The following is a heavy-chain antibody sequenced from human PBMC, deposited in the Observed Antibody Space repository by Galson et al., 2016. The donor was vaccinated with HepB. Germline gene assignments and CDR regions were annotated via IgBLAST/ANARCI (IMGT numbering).Heavy chain of an antibody. CDR3: ARGEAGVGVPGRNWFDV. Sequence: TLSLTCTVSGGYIRNSDYFWTWIRQPARKQPEWIGRIYANGNANYESSLKSRVSISVDTANNQFSLNVWPVSAADTAVYYCARGEAGVGVPGRNWFDVWGRGPLVTVSS. J-gene: IGHJ5*02. V-gene: IGHV4-61*02. D-gene: IGHD3-3*01. CDR1: GGYIRNSDYF. CDR2: IYANGNA.